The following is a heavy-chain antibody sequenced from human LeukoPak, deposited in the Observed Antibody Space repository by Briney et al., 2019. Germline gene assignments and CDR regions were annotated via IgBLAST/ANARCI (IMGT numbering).Heavy chain of an antibody. Sequence: ASVKVSCKASGYTFTGYYMHWVRQAPGQGLEWMGWINPNSGGTNYAQKFQGRVTMTRDTSISTAYMELRSLRSDDTAVYYCARDGTQWLQLREFDYWGQGTLVTVSS. CDR2: INPNSGGT. J-gene: IGHJ4*02. CDR3: ARDGTQWLQLREFDY. D-gene: IGHD5-12*01. CDR1: GYTFTGYY. V-gene: IGHV1-2*02.